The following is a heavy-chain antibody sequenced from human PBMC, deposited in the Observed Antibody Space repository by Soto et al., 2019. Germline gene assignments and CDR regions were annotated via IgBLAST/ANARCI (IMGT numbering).Heavy chain of an antibody. Sequence: PSETLSLTCSVSGGSISSGGYYWSWIRQHPGEGLEWIGYIYYSGTTYYNPPLKSRVSISVDTSKNQFSLKLSSVTAADTAVYYCAKATGGKGFDPWGQGTLVTVSS. CDR2: IYYSGTT. J-gene: IGHJ5*02. CDR1: GGSISSGGYY. CDR3: AKATGGKGFDP. V-gene: IGHV4-31*03. D-gene: IGHD1-26*01.